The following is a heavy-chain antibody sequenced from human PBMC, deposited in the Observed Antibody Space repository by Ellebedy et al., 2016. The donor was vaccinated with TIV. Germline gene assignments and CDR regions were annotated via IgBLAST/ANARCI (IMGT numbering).Heavy chain of an antibody. V-gene: IGHV3-23*01. J-gene: IGHJ3*02. D-gene: IGHD1-1*01. CDR2: LSGSGLST. Sequence: PGGSLRLSCAASGFTFSNYAMSWVRQAPGKGLEWVSHLSGSGLSTYYADSVKGRFTISRDNSKITLYLQMNSLRAEDTAVYYCARDSTGTTFDIWGQGTTVIVSS. CDR3: ARDSTGTTFDI. CDR1: GFTFSNYA.